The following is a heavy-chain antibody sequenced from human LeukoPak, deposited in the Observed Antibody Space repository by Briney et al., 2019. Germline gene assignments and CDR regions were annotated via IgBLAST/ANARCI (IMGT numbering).Heavy chain of an antibody. D-gene: IGHD6-19*01. Sequence: SDTLSLTCTVSGGSISSSSYYWGWIRQPPGKGLEWIGSIYYSGSTYYNPSLKSRVTISVDMSKKQFSLKLSSVTAADTAAYYCARQGYGSEDWFDPWGQGTLVTVSS. CDR3: ARQGYGSEDWFDP. V-gene: IGHV4-39*01. J-gene: IGHJ5*02. CDR1: GGSISSSSYY. CDR2: IYYSGST.